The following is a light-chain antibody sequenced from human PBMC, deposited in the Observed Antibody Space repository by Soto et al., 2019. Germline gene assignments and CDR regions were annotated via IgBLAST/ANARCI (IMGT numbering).Light chain of an antibody. CDR2: DAS. J-gene: IGKJ4*01. CDR1: QTVRNNY. CDR3: QQCSSYPLT. Sequence: EFVLTQSPGTLSLSPGERSTLSCRASQTVRNNYLAWYQQKPGRAPRLLIYDASSRATGIPDRFSGGGSGTDFTLTNSRLEPEDFAVYYCQQCSSYPLTFGGGTKV. V-gene: IGKV3-20*01.